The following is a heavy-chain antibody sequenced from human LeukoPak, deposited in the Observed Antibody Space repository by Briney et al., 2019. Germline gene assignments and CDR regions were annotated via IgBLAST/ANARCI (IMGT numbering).Heavy chain of an antibody. J-gene: IGHJ4*02. CDR1: GFTFNNYG. CDR3: AKDSSGYSPLDY. Sequence: SGGSVRLSCAASGFTFNNYGMHWVRQTPGKGLECVAFIGYDGSDKNYADSVKGRFTISRDNSKHTLYLQMNSLRAEDTAVYYCAKDSSGYSPLDYWGQGTLVTVSS. CDR2: IGYDGSDK. D-gene: IGHD2-15*01. V-gene: IGHV3-30*02.